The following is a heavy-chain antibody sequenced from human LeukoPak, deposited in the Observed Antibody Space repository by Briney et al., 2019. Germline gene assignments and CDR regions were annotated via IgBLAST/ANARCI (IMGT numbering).Heavy chain of an antibody. V-gene: IGHV3-66*01. D-gene: IGHD7-27*01. CDR1: GFSFSNNY. J-gene: IGHJ4*02. Sequence: GGSLRLSCAASGFSFSNNYMSWFRQAPGKGLEWVSVIYTGGSTYYSESVRDRFTISRDKSKNTLYLQMNTLRAEDTAVYYCARDRPDWGLASHYWGQGTLVTVSA. CDR2: IYTGGST. CDR3: ARDRPDWGLASHY.